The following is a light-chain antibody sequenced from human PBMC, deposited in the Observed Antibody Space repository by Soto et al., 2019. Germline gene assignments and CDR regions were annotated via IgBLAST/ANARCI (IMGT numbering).Light chain of an antibody. CDR2: GAF. Sequence: EIVLTQSPGTLSLSPGERATLSCRASQSVVSSFLAWFQQRPGQAPRLLIYGAFNRATGIPDRFSGSGSGTDFTLTINRLEPEDFAVYYCQLYGRSPTWTFGQGTKVDTK. CDR1: QSVVSSF. V-gene: IGKV3-20*01. CDR3: QLYGRSPTWT. J-gene: IGKJ1*01.